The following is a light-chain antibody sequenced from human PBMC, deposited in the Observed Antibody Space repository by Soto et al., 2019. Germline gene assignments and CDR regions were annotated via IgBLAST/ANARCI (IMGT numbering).Light chain of an antibody. CDR3: AAWDDSLNAYV. CDR2: SNN. J-gene: IGLJ1*01. CDR1: SSNIGSNT. Sequence: QSVLTQPPSASGTPGQRVTISCSGSSSNIGSNTVNWYQQLPGTAPKLLIYSNNQWPSGVPDRISGSKSGTSASLAISGLQSEDEAEYYCAAWDDSLNAYVFGTGTKVTVL. V-gene: IGLV1-44*01.